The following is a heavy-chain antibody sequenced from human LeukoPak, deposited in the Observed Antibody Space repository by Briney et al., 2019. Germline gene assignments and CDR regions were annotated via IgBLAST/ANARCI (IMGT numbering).Heavy chain of an antibody. Sequence: SSETLSLTCTVSGRSINSYYWGWVPQSPGKGLEWIGRIYTTGTTQYNPSLKSRVTMSVDTSTNQFSLNLRSMTAADTAVYFCGRQGYTASYYFLDYWSQGTLVTVS. CDR1: GRSINSYY. D-gene: IGHD1-26*01. CDR2: IYTTGTT. J-gene: IGHJ4*02. CDR3: GRQGYTASYYFLDY. V-gene: IGHV4-4*07.